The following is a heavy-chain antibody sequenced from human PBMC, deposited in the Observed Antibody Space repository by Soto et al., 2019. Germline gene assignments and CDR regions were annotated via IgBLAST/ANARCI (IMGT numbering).Heavy chain of an antibody. CDR2: IYYSGST. V-gene: IGHV4-39*02. CDR1: GGSISSSSYY. Sequence: PSETLSLTCTVSGGSISSSSYYWGWIRQPPGKGLEWIGSIYYSGSTYYNPSLKSRVTISVDTSKNHFSLKLTSVTAADTAVYYCARLYKGYQDSRTYYLFDYWGQGTLVTVSS. CDR3: ARLYKGYQDSRTYYLFDY. D-gene: IGHD3-10*01. J-gene: IGHJ4*02.